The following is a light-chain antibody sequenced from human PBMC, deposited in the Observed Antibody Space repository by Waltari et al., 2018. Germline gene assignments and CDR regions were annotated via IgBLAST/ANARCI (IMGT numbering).Light chain of an antibody. CDR1: QSVNTY. CDR3: QERSNWPGGS. J-gene: IGKJ4*01. Sequence: EIVLTQSPASLSLSPGESASPSCRASQSVNTYLAWYQQKPGQPPRLLIYDASTRATGVPARFVGSGSGTDFTLTITRLEPEDFAVYYCQERSNWPGGSFGGGTKVETK. CDR2: DAS. V-gene: IGKV3-11*01.